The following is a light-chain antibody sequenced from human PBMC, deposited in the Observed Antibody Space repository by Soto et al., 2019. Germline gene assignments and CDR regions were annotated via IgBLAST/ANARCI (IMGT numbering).Light chain of an antibody. Sequence: QSVLTQPPSASGTPGQRVNISCSGSSSNIGSNYVYWYRQFPGTAPKLLIQRNNQRPSVVAARFSGSKSGTSAALAISGLRSEDEADYYCAGWDDSLSGPVFGGGTKVTVL. J-gene: IGLJ2*01. CDR3: AGWDDSLSGPV. CDR1: SSNIGSNY. V-gene: IGLV1-47*01. CDR2: RNN.